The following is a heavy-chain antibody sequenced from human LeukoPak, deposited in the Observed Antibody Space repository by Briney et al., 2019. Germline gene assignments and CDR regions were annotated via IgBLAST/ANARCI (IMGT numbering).Heavy chain of an antibody. V-gene: IGHV3-7*01. CDR3: ARASSRPYSSSWYSDY. CDR1: GFTFSSYW. J-gene: IGHJ4*02. Sequence: GGSLRLSCAASGFTFSSYWMSWVRQAPGKGLEWVANIKQDGSEKYYVDSVKGRFTISRDNAKNSLYLQMNGLRAEDTAVYYCARASSRPYSSSWYSDYWGQGTLVTVSS. D-gene: IGHD6-13*01. CDR2: IKQDGSEK.